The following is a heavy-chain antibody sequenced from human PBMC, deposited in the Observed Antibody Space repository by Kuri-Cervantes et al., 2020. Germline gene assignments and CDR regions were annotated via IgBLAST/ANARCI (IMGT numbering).Heavy chain of an antibody. V-gene: IGHV3-21*01. CDR3: ARVGINDYGDGGYFDL. CDR2: ISSSSSYI. J-gene: IGHJ2*01. D-gene: IGHD4-17*01. CDR1: GFTFSSYS. Sequence: LSLTCAASGFTFSSYSMNWVRQAPGKGLEWVSSISSSSSYIYYADSVKGRFTISRDNAKNSLYLQMNSLRAEDTAVYYCARVGINDYGDGGYFDLWGRGTLVTVSS.